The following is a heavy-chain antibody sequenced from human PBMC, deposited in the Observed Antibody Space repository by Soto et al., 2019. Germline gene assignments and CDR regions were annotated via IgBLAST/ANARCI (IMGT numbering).Heavy chain of an antibody. V-gene: IGHV3-73*02. J-gene: IGHJ4*02. Sequence: EVQLVESGGGLVQPGGSLKLSCAASGFTFSGSAMHWVRQASGKGLEWVGRIRSKANSYATAYAASEKGRFTISRDDSKTTAYLQMNSLKPDDTAVYYSNTPARWGQGTLVTVSS. CDR2: IRSKANSYAT. CDR3: NTPAR. CDR1: GFTFSGSA.